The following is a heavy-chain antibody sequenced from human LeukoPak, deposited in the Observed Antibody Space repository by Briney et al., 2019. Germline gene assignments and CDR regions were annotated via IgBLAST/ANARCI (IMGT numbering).Heavy chain of an antibody. Sequence: GGSLRLSCAASGFTFDDYGMSWVRQAPGKGLEWVSGINWNGGSTGYADSVKGRFTISRDNAKNSLYLQMNSLRAEDTALYYCARDVRYCSSTSCWWDYWGQGTLVTVFS. CDR1: GFTFDDYG. V-gene: IGHV3-20*04. CDR3: ARDVRYCSSTSCWWDY. CDR2: INWNGGST. D-gene: IGHD2-2*01. J-gene: IGHJ4*02.